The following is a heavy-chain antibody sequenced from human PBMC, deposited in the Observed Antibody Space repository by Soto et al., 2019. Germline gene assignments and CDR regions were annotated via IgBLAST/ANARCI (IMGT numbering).Heavy chain of an antibody. CDR1: GGSIRSSTW. Sequence: QVPLQESGPGLVKPSGTLSLTCAVSGGSIRSSTWLSWVRQPPGKWLEWIGEIYHSGRTNYNPPLKSRVTISVDKSKNQFSRKLSSVTAADTAVYYCARCRGTLHYWGQGTLVPVSS. V-gene: IGHV4-4*02. D-gene: IGHD3-10*01. CDR3: ARCRGTLHY. J-gene: IGHJ4*02. CDR2: IYHSGRT.